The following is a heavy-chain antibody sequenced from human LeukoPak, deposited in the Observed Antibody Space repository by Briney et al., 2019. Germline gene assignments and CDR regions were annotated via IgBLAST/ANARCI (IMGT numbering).Heavy chain of an antibody. V-gene: IGHV1-2*02. CDR3: ARDHYYYYYMDV. J-gene: IGHJ6*03. CDR2: INPNSGGT. Sequence: ASVKVSCKASGGTFSSYAISWVRQAPGQGLEWMGWINPNSGGTNYAQKFQGRVTMTRDTSISTAYMELSRLRSDDTAVYYCARDHYYYYYMDVWGKGTTVTISS. CDR1: GGTFSSYA.